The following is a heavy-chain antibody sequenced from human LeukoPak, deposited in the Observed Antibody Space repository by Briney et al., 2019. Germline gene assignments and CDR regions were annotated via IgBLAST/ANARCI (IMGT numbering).Heavy chain of an antibody. J-gene: IGHJ1*01. Sequence: PSETLSLTCTVSGGSSSSYYWSWIRQPPGKGLEWIGYIYYSGSTNYNPSLKSRVTISVDTSKNQFSLKLSSVTAADTAVYYCARGAGAVATSLEYFQHWGQGTLVTVSS. D-gene: IGHD5-12*01. V-gene: IGHV4-59*01. CDR3: ARGAGAVATSLEYFQH. CDR2: IYYSGST. CDR1: GGSSSSYY.